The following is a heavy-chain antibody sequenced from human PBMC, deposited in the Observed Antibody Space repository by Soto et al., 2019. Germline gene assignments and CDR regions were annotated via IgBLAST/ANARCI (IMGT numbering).Heavy chain of an antibody. CDR1: A. Sequence: AMRWVRQAPGKGLEWVGFIRSKAYGGTTEYAASVKGRFTLSRDDSKSIAYLQMNSLKTEDTAVYYCTYSGWSQGDYWGQGTLVTVSS. CDR2: IRSKAYGGTT. D-gene: IGHD6-19*01. V-gene: IGHV3-49*04. CDR3: TYSGWSQGDY. J-gene: IGHJ4*02.